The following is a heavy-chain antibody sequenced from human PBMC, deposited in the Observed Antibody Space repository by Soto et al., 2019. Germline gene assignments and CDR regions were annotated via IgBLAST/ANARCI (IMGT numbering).Heavy chain of an antibody. Sequence: GSLLLSCSASGFSFRDSWMSWVRQAPGKGLEWVANIIQDGSEKYYVDSVKGRFTISRDNDKNSLYLQMNSLRAEDKAVYYCAAGAYPFHYWGQGTLVTVSS. J-gene: IGHJ4*02. CDR3: AAGAYPFHY. CDR2: IIQDGSEK. V-gene: IGHV3-7*01. CDR1: GFSFRDSW.